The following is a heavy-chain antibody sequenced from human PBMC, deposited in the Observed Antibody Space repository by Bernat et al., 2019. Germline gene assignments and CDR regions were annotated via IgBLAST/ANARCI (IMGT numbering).Heavy chain of an antibody. D-gene: IGHD2-2*01. Sequence: QVTLRESGPALVKPTQTLTLTCTFSGFSLSTSGMCVSWIRQPPGKALEWLALNDWDDDKYYSTSLKTRLTISKDTSKNQVVLTMTNMDPVDTATYYCARIRRYCSSTSCYEFLDYWGQGTLVTVSS. CDR1: GFSLSTSGMC. J-gene: IGHJ4*02. CDR3: ARIRRYCSSTSCYEFLDY. V-gene: IGHV2-70*01. CDR2: NDWDDDK.